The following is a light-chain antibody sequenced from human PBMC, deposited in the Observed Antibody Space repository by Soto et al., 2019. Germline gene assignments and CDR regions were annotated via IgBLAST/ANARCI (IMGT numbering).Light chain of an antibody. CDR1: SSDVGGYNY. V-gene: IGLV2-8*01. J-gene: IGLJ3*02. Sequence: QSALTQPPSASGSPGQSVTISCTGTSSDVGGYNYVSWYQQHPGKAPKLMIYEVSKRPSGVPDRFSGSKSGNTASLTVSGLQAEEEDDYYCSSYAGSNNWVFGGGTQLTVL. CDR3: SSYAGSNNWV. CDR2: EVS.